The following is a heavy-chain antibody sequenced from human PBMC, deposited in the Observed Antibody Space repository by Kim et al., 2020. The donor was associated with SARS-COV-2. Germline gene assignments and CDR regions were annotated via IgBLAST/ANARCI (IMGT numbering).Heavy chain of an antibody. CDR3: AKEGYDYDSSGYYYYFGY. CDR1: GFTFSSYG. Sequence: GGSLRLSCAASGFTFSSYGMHWVRQAPGKGLEGVAVISYDGSNKYYADSVKGRFTISRDNSKNTLYLQMNSLRAEDTAVYYCAKEGYDYDSSGYYYYFGYWGEGTLVTISS. V-gene: IGHV3-30*18. D-gene: IGHD3-22*01. CDR2: ISYDGSNK. J-gene: IGHJ4*02.